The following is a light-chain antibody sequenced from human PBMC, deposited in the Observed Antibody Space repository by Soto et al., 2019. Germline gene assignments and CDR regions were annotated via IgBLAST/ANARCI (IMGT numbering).Light chain of an antibody. V-gene: IGLV1-40*01. J-gene: IGLJ1*01. CDR3: QSSESSSLSGFV. CDR2: TNS. CDR1: SSNIGTDYD. Sequence: QSVLTQPPSASGTPGQRLTISCPGSSSNIGTDYDVHWYQHLLGTAPQLLVYTNSNPPSGVPDRLSGSKSGSSASLAITGLHADDEADYYCQSSESSSLSGFVFGSGTKLTVL.